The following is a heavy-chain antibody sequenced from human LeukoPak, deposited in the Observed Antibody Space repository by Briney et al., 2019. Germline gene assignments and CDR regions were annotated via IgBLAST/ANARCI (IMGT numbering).Heavy chain of an antibody. Sequence: GASVKVSCKASGGTFSSYAISWVRQAPGQGLEWMGIINPSGGSTSYAQKFQGRVTMTRDTSTSTVYMELSSLRSEDTAVYYCASGVVMNYWGQGTLVTVSS. D-gene: IGHD3-3*01. CDR2: INPSGGST. J-gene: IGHJ4*02. V-gene: IGHV1-46*01. CDR3: ASGVVMNY. CDR1: GGTFSSYA.